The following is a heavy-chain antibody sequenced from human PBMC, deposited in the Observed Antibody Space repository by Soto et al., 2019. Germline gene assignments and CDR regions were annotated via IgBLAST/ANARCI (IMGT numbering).Heavy chain of an antibody. J-gene: IGHJ6*02. CDR1: GGSISSSSYY. CDR3: ARTHTRGYDFWSGYPSYYYYGMDV. CDR2: IYYSGST. Sequence: SETLSRTCPVSGGSISSSSYYWVWIRQPPGKVLDWIGSIYYSGSTYYNPSLKSRVTISVDTSKNQFSLKLSSVTAADTAVYYCARTHTRGYDFWSGYPSYYYYGMDVWGQGTTVTVSS. V-gene: IGHV4-39*01. D-gene: IGHD3-3*01.